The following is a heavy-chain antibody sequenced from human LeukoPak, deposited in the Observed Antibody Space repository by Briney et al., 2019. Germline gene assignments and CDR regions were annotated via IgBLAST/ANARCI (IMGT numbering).Heavy chain of an antibody. D-gene: IGHD4-23*01. CDR3: ARGPVYGGPYYFDF. Sequence: GGSLRLSCAASGFTFSNYGMNWVRQAPGKGLEWVSSISSSSSYIYYADSVKGRFTISRDNAKNLLYLQMNSLRAEDTAVYYCARGPVYGGPYYFDFWGQGTLVTVSS. CDR2: ISSSSSYI. CDR1: GFTFSNYG. J-gene: IGHJ4*02. V-gene: IGHV3-21*06.